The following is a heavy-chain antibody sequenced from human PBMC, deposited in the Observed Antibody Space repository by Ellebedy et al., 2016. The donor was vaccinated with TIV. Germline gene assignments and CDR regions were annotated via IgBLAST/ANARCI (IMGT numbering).Heavy chain of an antibody. Sequence: GESLKISCAASGFTFSSYSMNWVRQAPGKGLEWVSYISSSSSTIYYADSVKGRFTISRDNAKNSLYLQMNSLRDEDTAVYYCARDGRFLEWLLYARSSYFDYWGQGTLVTVSS. CDR3: ARDGRFLEWLLYARSSYFDY. D-gene: IGHD3-3*01. V-gene: IGHV3-48*02. CDR2: ISSSSSTI. CDR1: GFTFSSYS. J-gene: IGHJ4*02.